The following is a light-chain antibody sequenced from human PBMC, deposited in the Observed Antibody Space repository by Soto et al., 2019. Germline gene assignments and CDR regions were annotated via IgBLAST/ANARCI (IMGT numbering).Light chain of an antibody. V-gene: IGLV2-8*01. CDR1: SSDVGGYNY. Sequence: QSALTQPPSASGSPGQSVTISCTGTSSDVGGYNYVSWYQQHPGKAPKLMIYEVSKRPSGVPDRFSGSKSGNTASLTVSGLQAEDEADYYCSSYAGSNNRAFGGGTKLTVL. CDR2: EVS. J-gene: IGLJ2*01. CDR3: SSYAGSNNRA.